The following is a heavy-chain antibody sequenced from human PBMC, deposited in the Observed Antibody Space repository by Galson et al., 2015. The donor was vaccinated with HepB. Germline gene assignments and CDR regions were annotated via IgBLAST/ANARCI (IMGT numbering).Heavy chain of an antibody. J-gene: IGHJ6*02. Sequence: SVKVSCKASGYTFTSYYMHWVRQAPGQGLEWMGIINPSGGSTSYAQKFQGRVTMTRDTSTSTVYMELSSLRSEDTAVYYCARVIVPAALGYYYGMDVWGQGTTVTVS. CDR3: ARVIVPAALGYYYGMDV. CDR2: INPSGGST. CDR1: GYTFTSYY. V-gene: IGHV1-46*01. D-gene: IGHD2-2*01.